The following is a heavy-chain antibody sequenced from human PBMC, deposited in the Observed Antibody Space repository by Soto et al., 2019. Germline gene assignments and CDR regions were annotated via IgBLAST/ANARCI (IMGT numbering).Heavy chain of an antibody. CDR2: ISYDGSNK. V-gene: IGHV3-30-3*01. J-gene: IGHJ4*02. CDR1: GFTFSSYA. Sequence: QVQLVGSGGGVVQPGRSLRLSCAASGFTFSSYAMHWVRQAPGKGLEWVAVISYDGSNKYYADSVKGRFTISRDNSKNTLYLQMNSLRAEDTAVYYCAKDLRPVLRYFDWQDYWGQGTLVTVSS. D-gene: IGHD3-9*01. CDR3: AKDLRPVLRYFDWQDY.